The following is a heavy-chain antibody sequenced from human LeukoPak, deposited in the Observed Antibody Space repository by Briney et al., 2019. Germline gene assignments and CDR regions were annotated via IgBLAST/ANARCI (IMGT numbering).Heavy chain of an antibody. CDR3: AREGYCSGGSCDNWFDP. V-gene: IGHV4-30-2*01. CDR1: GGSISGGGYS. J-gene: IGHJ5*02. Sequence: SETLSLTCAVSGGSISGGGYSWSWIRQPPGKGLEWIGYIYRSGSTYYNPSLKSRVTISVDRSKNQFSLNLSSVTAADTAVYYCAREGYCSGGSCDNWFDPWGQGTLVTVSS. D-gene: IGHD2-15*01. CDR2: IYRSGST.